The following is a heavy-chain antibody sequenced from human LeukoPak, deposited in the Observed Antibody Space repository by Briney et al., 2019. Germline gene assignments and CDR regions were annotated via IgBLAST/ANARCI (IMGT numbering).Heavy chain of an antibody. J-gene: IGHJ6*03. V-gene: IGHV3-21*01. CDR3: ARDATTEPGTVYMDV. CDR2: ISSSSSYI. D-gene: IGHD6-13*01. CDR1: GFTLSRYS. Sequence: GGSLRLSCAASGFTLSRYSMNWVRQAPGKGLEWVSSISSSSSYIYYADSVKGRFTISRDNAKNSLYLQMNSLRAEDTALYFCARDATTEPGTVYMDVWGKGTTVTISS.